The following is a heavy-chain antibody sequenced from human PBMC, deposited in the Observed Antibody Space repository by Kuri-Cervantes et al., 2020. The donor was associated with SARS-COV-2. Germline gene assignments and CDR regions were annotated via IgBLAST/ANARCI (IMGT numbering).Heavy chain of an antibody. CDR2: IYHSGST. J-gene: IGHJ5*02. CDR1: GYSISSGYY. Sequence: SETLSLTCTVSGYSISSGYYWGWIRQPPGRRLEWIGSIYHSGSTYYNPSLKSRVTISVDRSKNQFSLKLSSVTAADTAVYYCARARIAAAGYNWFDPWGQGTLVTVSS. CDR3: ARARIAAAGYNWFDP. D-gene: IGHD6-13*01. V-gene: IGHV4-38-2*02.